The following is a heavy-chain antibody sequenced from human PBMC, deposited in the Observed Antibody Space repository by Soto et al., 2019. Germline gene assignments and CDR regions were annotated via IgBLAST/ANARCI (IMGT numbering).Heavy chain of an antibody. CDR3: ARIGGYHGPLDY. J-gene: IGHJ4*02. Sequence: GTLSLTCSVSGVSISSYFWSGIRQAPGRGLEWIGYTYHRGSTNYSPSLRSRVAISLDTSENQFSLKVNSVTAADTAVYYCARIGGYHGPLDYWGQGTPVTVSS. D-gene: IGHD6-25*01. CDR2: TYHRGST. V-gene: IGHV4-59*01. CDR1: GVSISSYF.